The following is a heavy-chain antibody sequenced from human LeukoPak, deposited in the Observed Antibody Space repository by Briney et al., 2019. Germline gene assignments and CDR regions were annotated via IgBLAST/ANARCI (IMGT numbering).Heavy chain of an antibody. CDR3: ARAPSEIGGYYPEYFRH. D-gene: IGHD3-22*01. J-gene: IGHJ1*01. V-gene: IGHV3-74*01. CDR1: GFTFSSYW. Sequence: GGSLRLSCAASGFTFSSYWMHWVRQAPGKGLVWVSRIKSDGSTNYADSVKGRFTISRDNAKNALSLQMNSLRAEDTGVYYCARAPSEIGGYYPEYFRHWGQGTLVTVSS. CDR2: IKSDGST.